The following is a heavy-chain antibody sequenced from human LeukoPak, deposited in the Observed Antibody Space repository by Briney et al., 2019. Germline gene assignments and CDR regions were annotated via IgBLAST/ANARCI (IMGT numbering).Heavy chain of an antibody. CDR1: GGTFSSYA. CDR3: ARDSSEFRSLIPH. CDR2: IIPIFGTA. Sequence: GSSVKVSCTASGGTFSSYAISWVRQAPGQGLEWMGGIIPIFGTAKYAQQFQGRVTITADESTSTAYTELSSLRSEDTAVYYCARDSSEFRSLIPHWGQGTLVTVSS. V-gene: IGHV1-69*01. J-gene: IGHJ1*01. D-gene: IGHD2-21*01.